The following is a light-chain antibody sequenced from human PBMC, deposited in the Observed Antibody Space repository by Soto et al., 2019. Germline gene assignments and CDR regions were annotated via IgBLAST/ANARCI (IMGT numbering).Light chain of an antibody. Sequence: DIQMTQSPATVSASVRDRVTITCRASHNMNFWLAWYQQRPGSAPKLLIYDVSTLQSGVPSRFSGSHSGTDFTLTISPLQPDDFATYYCQRYSCDSQTFGEGTKVEIK. CDR3: QRYSCDSQT. CDR2: DVS. CDR1: HNMNFW. J-gene: IGKJ4*02. V-gene: IGKV1-5*01.